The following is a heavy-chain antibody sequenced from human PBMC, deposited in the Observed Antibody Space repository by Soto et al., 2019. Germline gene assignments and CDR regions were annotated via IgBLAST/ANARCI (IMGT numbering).Heavy chain of an antibody. CDR1: GGSISSYY. CDR2: IYYSGST. CDR3: ARRYCTNGVCYRRPPYYMDV. V-gene: IGHV4-59*01. J-gene: IGHJ6*03. D-gene: IGHD2-8*01. Sequence: SETLSLTCTVSGGSISSYYWSWIRQPPGKGLEWIGYIYYSGSTNYNPSLKSRVTISVDTSKNQFSLKLSSVTAADTAVYYCARRYCTNGVCYRRPPYYMDVWGKGTTVTVSS.